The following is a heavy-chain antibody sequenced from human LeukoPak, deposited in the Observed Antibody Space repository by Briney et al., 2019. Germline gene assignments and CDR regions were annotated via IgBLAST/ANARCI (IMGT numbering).Heavy chain of an antibody. CDR1: GFTFSSCS. D-gene: IGHD2-2*02. V-gene: IGHV3-21*01. CDR2: ISSSSSYI. Sequence: GGSLKLSCAASGFTFSSCSMNWVRQAPGQGLEWVSSISSSSSYIYYADTVKGRVTISRDNAKNSLYLQMNSLRAEDTAVYYCARDHCSSTSWYTGPNWFDPWGQGTLVTVSS. J-gene: IGHJ5*02. CDR3: ARDHCSSTSWYTGPNWFDP.